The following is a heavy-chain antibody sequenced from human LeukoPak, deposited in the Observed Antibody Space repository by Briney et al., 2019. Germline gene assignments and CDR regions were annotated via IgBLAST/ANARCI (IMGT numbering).Heavy chain of an antibody. Sequence: PGGALRLSCAPSGFTFSSYAMSWVRQAPAKGREGVSSISGSGCSIYYAASVKGRFTISRDNSKDTLYLQMNSLRAEDTAVYYCAKDLGVWFGRNNWFDPWGQGTLVTVSS. CDR1: GFTFSSYA. V-gene: IGHV3-23*01. J-gene: IGHJ5*02. CDR2: ISGSGCSI. CDR3: AKDLGVWFGRNNWFDP. D-gene: IGHD3-10*01.